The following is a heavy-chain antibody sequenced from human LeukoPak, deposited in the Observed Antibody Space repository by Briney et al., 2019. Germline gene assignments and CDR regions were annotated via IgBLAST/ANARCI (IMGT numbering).Heavy chain of an antibody. Sequence: GGSLRLSCAASGFTFSSYSMSWVRQAPGKGLEWVANIKQDGSEKYYVDSVKGRFTISRDNAKNSLYLQMNSLRAEDTAVYYCAKDRCSNGVGCYYYYMDVWGKGTTVTISS. J-gene: IGHJ6*03. CDR2: IKQDGSEK. CDR3: AKDRCSNGVGCYYYYMDV. V-gene: IGHV3-7*01. D-gene: IGHD2-8*01. CDR1: GFTFSSYS.